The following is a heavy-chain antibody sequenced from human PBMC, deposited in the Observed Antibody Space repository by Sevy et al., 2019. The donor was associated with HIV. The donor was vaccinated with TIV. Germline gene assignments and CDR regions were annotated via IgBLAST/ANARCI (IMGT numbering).Heavy chain of an antibody. J-gene: IGHJ3*02. CDR1: EFTFSSYS. CDR2: IRGGGTYI. D-gene: IGHD4-17*01. CDR3: ARGTHDYGDYDRDAFDI. V-gene: IGHV3-21*01. Sequence: GGSLRLSCATSEFTFSSYSMNWVRQAPGNGLEWVASIRGGGTYIYYAYSVKGGFTISRDNAKNSLSLQMNSMRAEDTAVYYCARGTHDYGDYDRDAFDIWGQGTMVTVSS.